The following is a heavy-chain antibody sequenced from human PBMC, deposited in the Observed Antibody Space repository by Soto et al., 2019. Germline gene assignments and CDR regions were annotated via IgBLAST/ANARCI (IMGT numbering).Heavy chain of an antibody. D-gene: IGHD3-22*01. CDR3: ARALDYYDSSGYLIYYFDY. J-gene: IGHJ4*02. CDR1: GGSISSGDYY. V-gene: IGHV4-30-4*01. Sequence: PSETLSLTCTVSGGSISSGDYYWSWIRQPPGKGLEWIGYIYYSGSTYYNPSLKSRVTISVDTSKNQFSLKLSSVTAADTAVYYCARALDYYDSSGYLIYYFDYWGQGTLVTVS. CDR2: IYYSGST.